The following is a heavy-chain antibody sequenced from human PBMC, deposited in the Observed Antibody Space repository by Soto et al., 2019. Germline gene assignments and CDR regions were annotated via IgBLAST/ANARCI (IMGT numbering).Heavy chain of an antibody. D-gene: IGHD2-15*01. J-gene: IGHJ6*02. Sequence: GGSLRLSCAASGFTFSSYEMNWVRQAPGKGLEWVSYISSSGSTIYYADSVKGRFTISRDNAKNSLYLQMNSLRAEDTAVYYCARDGYCSGGSCYPGHYYYYYGMDVWGQGTTVTV. CDR3: ARDGYCSGGSCYPGHYYYYYGMDV. CDR1: GFTFSSYE. V-gene: IGHV3-48*03. CDR2: ISSSGSTI.